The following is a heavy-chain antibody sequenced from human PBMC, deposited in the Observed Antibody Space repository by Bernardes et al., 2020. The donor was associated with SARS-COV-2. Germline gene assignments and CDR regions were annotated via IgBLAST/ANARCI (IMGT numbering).Heavy chain of an antibody. CDR3: AKDRNIAVAGLGYYYYGMDV. Sequence: GGSLRLSCAASGFTFDDYAMHWVRQAPGKGLEWVSGISWNSGSIGYADSVKGRFTISRDNAKNSLYLQMNSLRAEDTALYYCAKDRNIAVAGLGYYYYGMDVWGLGTTVTVSS. CDR1: GFTFDDYA. V-gene: IGHV3-9*01. D-gene: IGHD6-19*01. J-gene: IGHJ6*02. CDR2: ISWNSGSI.